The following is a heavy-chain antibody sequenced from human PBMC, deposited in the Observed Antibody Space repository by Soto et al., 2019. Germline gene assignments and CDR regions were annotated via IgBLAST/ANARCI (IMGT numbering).Heavy chain of an antibody. V-gene: IGHV1-69*06. Sequence: ASVKVSCKASGGTFSSYAISWVRQAPGQGLDWMGGIIPIFGTANYAQKFQGGVTITADKSTSTAYMELSTLRSEDTAVYYCARDLVRGVLYYYYGMGVWGQGTTVTVSS. CDR2: IIPIFGTA. CDR3: ARDLVRGVLYYYYGMGV. CDR1: GGTFSSYA. J-gene: IGHJ6*02. D-gene: IGHD3-10*01.